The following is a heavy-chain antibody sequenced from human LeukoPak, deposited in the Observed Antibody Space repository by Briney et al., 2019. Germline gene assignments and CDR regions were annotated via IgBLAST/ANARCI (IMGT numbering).Heavy chain of an antibody. CDR3: ARGGDYDILTGHFDY. D-gene: IGHD3-9*01. CDR1: GFTFSSYG. V-gene: IGHV3-7*03. J-gene: IGHJ4*02. CDR2: IKQDGSEK. Sequence: GGSLRLSCAASGFTFSSYGMHWVRQAPGKGLEWVANIKQDGSEKYYVDSVKGRFTISRDNAKNSLYLQMNSLRAEDTAVYYCARGGDYDILTGHFDYWGQGTLVTVSS.